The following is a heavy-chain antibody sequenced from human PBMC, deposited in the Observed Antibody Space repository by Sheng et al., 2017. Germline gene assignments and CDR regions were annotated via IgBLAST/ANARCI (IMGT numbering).Heavy chain of an antibody. V-gene: IGHV1-69*04. Sequence: QVQLVQSGAEVKKPGSSVKVSCKASGGTFSSYAISWVRQAPGQGLEWMGGIIPILGIANYAQKFQGRVTITADKSTSTAYMELSSLRSEDTAVYYCARDRGCSGGSCYSTLYNWFDPWGQGTLVTVSS. J-gene: IGHJ5*02. CDR2: IIPILGIA. CDR1: GGTFSSYA. D-gene: IGHD2-15*01. CDR3: ARDRGCSGGSCYSTLYNWFDP.